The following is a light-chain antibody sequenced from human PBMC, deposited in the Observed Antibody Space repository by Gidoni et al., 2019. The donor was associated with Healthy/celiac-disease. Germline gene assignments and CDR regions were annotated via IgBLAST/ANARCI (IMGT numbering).Light chain of an antibody. CDR2: GAS. J-gene: IGKJ1*01. CDR3: QQYNNWPKT. V-gene: IGKV3-15*01. CDR1: QSVSSN. Sequence: EIVMTQSPATLSVSPGERATLSCRASQSVSSNLAWYQQKPGQAPRLLIYGASTRATGIPARFSGGGSGTEFTLTISSLQSEDFAVYYCQQYNNWPKTFXXXTKVEIK.